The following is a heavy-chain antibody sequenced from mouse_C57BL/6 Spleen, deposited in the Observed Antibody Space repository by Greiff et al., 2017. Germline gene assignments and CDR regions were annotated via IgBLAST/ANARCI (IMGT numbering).Heavy chain of an antibody. Sequence: QVQLQQSGAELVKPGASVKMSCKASGYTFTSYWITWVKQRPGQGLEWIGDIYPGSGSTNYNEKFKSKATLTVDTSSSTAYMQLSSLTSEDSAVYYCARYEVITSEGYFDVWGTGTTVTVSS. CDR1: GYTFTSYW. J-gene: IGHJ1*03. D-gene: IGHD1-1*01. CDR2: IYPGSGST. V-gene: IGHV1-55*01. CDR3: ARYEVITSEGYFDV.